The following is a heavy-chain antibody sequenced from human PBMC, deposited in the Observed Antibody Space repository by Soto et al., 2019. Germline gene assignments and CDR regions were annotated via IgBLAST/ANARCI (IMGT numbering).Heavy chain of an antibody. CDR3: AGPLGSPCGGDCLGVYYYYRMDV. Sequence: PSETLSLTCTVSGGSISSSSYYWGWIRQPPGKGLEWIGSIYYSGSTYYNPSLKSRVTISVDTSKNQFSLKLSSVTAADTAAYYCAGPLGSPCGGDCLGVYYYYRMDVWGQGTTVTVSS. CDR1: GGSISSSSYY. CDR2: IYYSGST. V-gene: IGHV4-39*01. J-gene: IGHJ6*02. D-gene: IGHD2-21*02.